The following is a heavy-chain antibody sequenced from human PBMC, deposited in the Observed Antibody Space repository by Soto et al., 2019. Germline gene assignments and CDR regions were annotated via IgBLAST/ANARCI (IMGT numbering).Heavy chain of an antibody. CDR1: GYTFTSYA. CDR3: TYGSGAHLYYYYGMDV. Sequence: ALVKVSCKASGYTFTSYAMHWVRQAPGQRLEWMGWINAGNGNTKYSQKFQGRVTITRDTSASTAYMELSSLRSEDTAVYYCTYGSGAHLYYYYGMDVWGQGTTVTVSS. J-gene: IGHJ6*02. CDR2: INAGNGNT. D-gene: IGHD3-10*01. V-gene: IGHV1-3*01.